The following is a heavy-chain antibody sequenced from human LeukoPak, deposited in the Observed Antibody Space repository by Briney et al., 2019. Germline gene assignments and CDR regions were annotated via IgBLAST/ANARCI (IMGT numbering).Heavy chain of an antibody. J-gene: IGHJ4*02. D-gene: IGHD5-18*01. CDR3: ATYRQVMLPFES. CDR2: IFQGGGEI. Sequence: GGSLRLSCVASGFTFNTFAMIWVRQPPGKGLEWVSSIFQGGGEIHYADSVRGRFTISRDNSKNTLFLQMNSLRAEDTAIYYCATYRQVMLPFESWGRGTLVTVSS. V-gene: IGHV3-23*01. CDR1: GFTFNTFA.